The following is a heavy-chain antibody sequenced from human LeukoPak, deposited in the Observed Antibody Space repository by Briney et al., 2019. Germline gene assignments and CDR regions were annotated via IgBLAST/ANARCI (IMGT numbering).Heavy chain of an antibody. V-gene: IGHV1-69*05. D-gene: IGHD5-18*01. CDR3: ARDRGYSYGWHY. Sequence: GASVKVSCKASGGTFSSYAISWVRQAPGQGLEWMGRIIPIFGTANYAQKFQGRVTITTDESTSTAYMELSSLRSEDTAVYYCARDRGYSYGWHYWGQGTQVTVSS. J-gene: IGHJ4*02. CDR1: GGTFSSYA. CDR2: IIPIFGTA.